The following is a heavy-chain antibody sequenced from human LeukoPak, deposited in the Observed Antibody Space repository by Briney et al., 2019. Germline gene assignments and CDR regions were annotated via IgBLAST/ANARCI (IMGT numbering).Heavy chain of an antibody. D-gene: IGHD3-3*01. V-gene: IGHV1-2*02. CDR2: INPNSGGT. Sequence: GASVKVSCKASGYTFTGYYMHWVRQAPGQGLEWMGWINPNSGGTNYAQKFQGRVTMTRDTSISTAYMELSRLRSDDTAVYYCARERFLEWLLYGDAFDIWGQGTMVTASS. CDR1: GYTFTGYY. J-gene: IGHJ3*02. CDR3: ARERFLEWLLYGDAFDI.